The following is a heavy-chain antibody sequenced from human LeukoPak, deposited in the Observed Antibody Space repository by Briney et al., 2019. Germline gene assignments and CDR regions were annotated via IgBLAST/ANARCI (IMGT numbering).Heavy chain of an antibody. CDR1: GFTFSSYD. D-gene: IGHD3-22*01. J-gene: IGHJ3*02. CDR2: IGTAGDT. CDR3: ARADSNVGAFDI. V-gene: IGHV3-13*01. Sequence: RPGGSLRLSCSASGFTFSSYDMLWVRQATGKGLEWVSAIGTAGDTYYPGSVKGRFTISRENDKNSLYLQMNSLRAGDTAVYYCARADSNVGAFDIWGQGTMVTVSS.